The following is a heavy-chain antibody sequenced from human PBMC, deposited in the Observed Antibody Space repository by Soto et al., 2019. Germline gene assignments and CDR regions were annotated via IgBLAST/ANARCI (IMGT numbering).Heavy chain of an antibody. CDR1: GYTFTNYA. Sequence: ASVKVSCKASGYTFTNYAIHWVRQAPGQSLEWMGWIDADNGDTEYSQKFQGRVTITRDTSASTAYMELSSLRSGDTAVYYCAGVIQYFNYGLDVGGQGTRVTVSS. CDR3: AGVIQYFNYGLDV. D-gene: IGHD3-9*01. CDR2: IDADNGDT. J-gene: IGHJ6*02. V-gene: IGHV1-3*01.